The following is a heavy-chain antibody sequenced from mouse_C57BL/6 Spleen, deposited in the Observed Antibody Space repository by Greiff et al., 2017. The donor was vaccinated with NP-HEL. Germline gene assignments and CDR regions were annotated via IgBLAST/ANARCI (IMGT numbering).Heavy chain of an antibody. D-gene: IGHD1-1*01. J-gene: IGHJ1*03. CDR1: GYSITSGYD. Sequence: EVHLVESGPGMVKPSQSLSLTCTVTGYSITSGYDWHWIRHFPGNKLEWMGYISYSGSTNYNPSLKSRISITHDTSKNHFFLKLNSVTTEDTATYYCAREDYYGSSYQYFDVWGTGTTVTVSS. V-gene: IGHV3-1*01. CDR2: ISYSGST. CDR3: AREDYYGSSYQYFDV.